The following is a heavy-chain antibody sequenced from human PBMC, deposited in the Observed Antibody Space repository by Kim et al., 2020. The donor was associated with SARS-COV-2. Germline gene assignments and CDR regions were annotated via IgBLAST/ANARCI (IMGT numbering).Heavy chain of an antibody. CDR3: ARDGGYSYGFSYMDV. J-gene: IGHJ6*03. Sequence: SVKVSCKASGGTFSTYGISWVRQAPGQGLEWMGGILPVFRTSNYAQKFQGRVTITADESSNTAYMELSSLKSEDTAVYYCARDGGYSYGFSYMDVWGNG. V-gene: IGHV1-69*13. CDR2: ILPVFRTS. D-gene: IGHD5-18*01. CDR1: GGTFSTYG.